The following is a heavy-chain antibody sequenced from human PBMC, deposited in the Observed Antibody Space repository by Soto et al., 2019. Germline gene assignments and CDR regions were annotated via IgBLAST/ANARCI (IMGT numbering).Heavy chain of an antibody. V-gene: IGHV3-23*01. D-gene: IGHD3-22*01. Sequence: PGGSLRLSCAASGFTFSSYGMSWVRQATGKGLEWVSAISGSGGSTYYADSVKGRFTISRDNSKNTLYLQMNSLRDEDTAAYYCAKLAKTYDSSGMIYAFDIWGQGTMVTVSS. CDR3: AKLAKTYDSSGMIYAFDI. CDR2: ISGSGGST. J-gene: IGHJ3*02. CDR1: GFTFSSYG.